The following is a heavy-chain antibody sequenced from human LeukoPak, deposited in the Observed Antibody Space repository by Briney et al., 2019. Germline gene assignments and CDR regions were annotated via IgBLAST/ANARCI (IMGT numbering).Heavy chain of an antibody. J-gene: IGHJ4*02. CDR1: GFTFSSYW. V-gene: IGHV3-74*01. CDR2: INTDGSST. Sequence: PGGSLRLSCAASGFTFSSYWMHWVRQAPGKGLVWVSRINTDGSSTSYADSVKGRFTISRDNAKNTLYLQMNSLRAEDTAVYYCARARIAAVVELDYWGQGTLVTVSS. CDR3: ARARIAAVVELDY. D-gene: IGHD6-13*01.